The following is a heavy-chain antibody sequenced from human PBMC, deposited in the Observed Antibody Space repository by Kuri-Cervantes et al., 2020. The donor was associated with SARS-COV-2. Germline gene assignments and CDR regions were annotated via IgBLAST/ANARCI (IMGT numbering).Heavy chain of an antibody. J-gene: IGHJ4*02. CDR2: IRYDGSNK. D-gene: IGHD6-19*01. CDR3: AKERSNRVAVAQ. CDR1: GFTFSSYG. Sequence: GESLKISCAASGFTFSSYGMHWVRQAPGKGLEWVAFIRYDGSNKYYADSVKGRFTISRDNSKNTLYLQMSSLRAEDTAVYYCAKERSNRVAVAQWGQGTLVTVSS. V-gene: IGHV3-30*02.